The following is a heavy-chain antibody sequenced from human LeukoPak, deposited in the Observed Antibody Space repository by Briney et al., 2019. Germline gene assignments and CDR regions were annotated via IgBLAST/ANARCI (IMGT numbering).Heavy chain of an antibody. CDR1: GYTFSSYW. D-gene: IGHD1-1*01. CDR2: IYPGDSDT. CDR3: ARRYNGYGESYYFDY. V-gene: IGHV5-51*01. J-gene: IGHJ4*02. Sequence: GESLKISCKGSGYTFSSYWIAWVRQMPGKGLEWMGIIYPGDSDTRYSPSFQGQVSISADKSISTAYLQWSSLKASDTAMYYCARRYNGYGESYYFDYWGQGILVTVSS.